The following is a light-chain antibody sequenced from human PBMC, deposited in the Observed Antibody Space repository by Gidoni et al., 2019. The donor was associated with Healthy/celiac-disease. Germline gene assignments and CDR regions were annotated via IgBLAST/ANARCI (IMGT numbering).Light chain of an antibody. J-gene: IGKJ2*01. Sequence: EIVLTQSPGTLSLSPGERATLSCRASQSVSSSYLAWYQQKPGQAPRLLIYGASSRATGIPDRCSGSGSGTDFTLTISILEPEDFAVYYCQQYGSSSYTFGQGTKLEIK. CDR1: QSVSSSY. V-gene: IGKV3-20*01. CDR2: GAS. CDR3: QQYGSSSYT.